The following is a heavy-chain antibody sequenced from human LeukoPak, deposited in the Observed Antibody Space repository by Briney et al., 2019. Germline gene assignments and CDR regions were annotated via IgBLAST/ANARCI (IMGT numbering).Heavy chain of an antibody. J-gene: IGHJ4*02. CDR2: IYHSGST. D-gene: IGHD6-19*01. Sequence: SSETLSLTCTVSGYSISSGYYWGWIRPPPGKGLEWIGSIYHSGSTYYNPSLKSRVTISVDTSKNQFSLKLSSVTAADTAVYYCARGPPRYSSGWGQGTLVTVSS. CDR3: ARGPPRYSSG. CDR1: GYSISSGYY. V-gene: IGHV4-38-2*02.